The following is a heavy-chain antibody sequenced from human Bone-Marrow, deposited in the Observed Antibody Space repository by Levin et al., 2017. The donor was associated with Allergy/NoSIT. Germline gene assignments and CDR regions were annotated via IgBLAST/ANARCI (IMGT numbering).Heavy chain of an antibody. CDR1: GFSFSDFY. D-gene: IGHD4-23*01. J-gene: IGHJ4*02. V-gene: IGHV3-11*06. CDR2: ISGDSRFT. CDR3: AREESTVAGAADY. Sequence: GGSLRLSCAAPGFSFSDFYMNWIRQAPGKGLEWLSYISGDSRFTNYAASVKGRFTISRDNANKSLYLEMIDLRAEDTAVYYCAREESTVAGAADYWGQGTLVTVSS.